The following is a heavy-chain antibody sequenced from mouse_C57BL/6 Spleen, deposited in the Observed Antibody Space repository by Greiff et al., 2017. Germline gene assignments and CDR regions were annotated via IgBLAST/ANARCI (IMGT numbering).Heavy chain of an antibody. CDR1: GYAFSSSW. CDR2: IYPGDGDT. Sequence: VQLQQSGPELVKPGASVKISCKASGYAFSSSWMNWVKQRPGKGLEWTGRIYPGDGDTNYNGKFKGKATLTADKSSSTAYMQLSSLTSEDSAVYFCARLSDYGGYYWGQGTTLTVSS. J-gene: IGHJ2*01. CDR3: ARLSDYGGYY. V-gene: IGHV1-82*01. D-gene: IGHD2-4*01.